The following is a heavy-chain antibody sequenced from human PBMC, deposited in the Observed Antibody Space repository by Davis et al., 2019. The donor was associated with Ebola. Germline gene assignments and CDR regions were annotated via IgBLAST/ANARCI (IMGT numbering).Heavy chain of an antibody. CDR2: IWYDGSNK. D-gene: IGHD6-13*01. CDR1: GFTFSSYG. CDR3: ARWVAAAGYYYGMDV. J-gene: IGHJ6*02. Sequence: PGGSLRLSCAASGFTFSSYGMHWVRQAPGKGLEWVAVIWYDGSNKYYADSVKGRFTISRDNSKNTLYLQMNSLRAEDTAVYYCARWVAAAGYYYGMDVWGQGTTVTVSS. V-gene: IGHV3-33*01.